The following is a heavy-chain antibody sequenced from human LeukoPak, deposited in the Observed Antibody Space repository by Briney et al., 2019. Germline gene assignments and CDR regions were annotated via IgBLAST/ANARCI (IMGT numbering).Heavy chain of an antibody. CDR1: GGTFSSYA. Sequence: SVKVSCKASGGTFSSYAISWVRQAPGQGLEWMGGIIPIFGTANYAQKFQGRVTITTDESTSTAYMELSSLRSEDTAVYYCARSSSSPNPTHINAEYFQHWGQGTLVTVSS. CDR3: ARSSSSPNPTHINAEYFQH. J-gene: IGHJ1*01. CDR2: IIPIFGTA. D-gene: IGHD6-6*01. V-gene: IGHV1-69*05.